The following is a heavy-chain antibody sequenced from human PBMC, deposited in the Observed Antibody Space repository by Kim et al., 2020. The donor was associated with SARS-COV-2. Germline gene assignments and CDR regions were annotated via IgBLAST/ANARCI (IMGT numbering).Heavy chain of an antibody. CDR2: INHSGST. CDR3: ARGVSGITMIVVDKPYYY. CDR1: GGSFSGYY. D-gene: IGHD3-22*01. J-gene: IGHJ6*01. Sequence: SETLSLTCAAYGGSFSGYYWSWIRQPPGKGLEWIGEINHSGSTNYNPSLKSRVTILVDTSKNQFSLMLSSVTAADTAVYYCARGVSGITMIVVDKPYYY. V-gene: IGHV4-34*01.